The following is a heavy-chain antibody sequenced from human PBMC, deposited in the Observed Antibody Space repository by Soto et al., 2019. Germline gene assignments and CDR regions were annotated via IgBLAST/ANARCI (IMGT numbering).Heavy chain of an antibody. J-gene: IGHJ4*02. D-gene: IGHD1-26*01. V-gene: IGHV1-69*01. CDR3: ARTIVGTTTAYFDS. CDR1: GGSLSNYA. Sequence: QVQLVQSGAEVRKPGSSVKVSCTASGGSLSNYAISWVRQAPGQGLEWMGGIIGAYGAANAAQKFQGRVTITADESTNAAYMELTSLKSEDTAVYYCARTIVGTTTAYFDSWGQGTLVIVSS. CDR2: IIGAYGAA.